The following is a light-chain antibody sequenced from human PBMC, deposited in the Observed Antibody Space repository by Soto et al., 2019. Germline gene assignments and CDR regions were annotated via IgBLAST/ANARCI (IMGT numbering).Light chain of an antibody. CDR3: AVAAFLLIP. V-gene: IGKV1D-12*01. CDR2: AAS. CDR1: QGISNW. Sequence: KQMTQSPSSVSASVGDRVSITCRASQGISNWLAWYQQKPGRAPKLLIYAASSLQSGVSSRFSGSGSGTDFTLTICSFQAEDCITDRCAVAAFLLIPFGDVT. J-gene: IGKJ3*01.